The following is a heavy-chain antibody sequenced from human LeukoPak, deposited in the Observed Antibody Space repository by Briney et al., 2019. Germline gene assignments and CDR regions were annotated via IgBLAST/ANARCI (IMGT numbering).Heavy chain of an antibody. Sequence: ASVKVSCKASGYTFTSYGISWVRQAPGQGLEWMGWISAYNGNTNYAQKFQGRVTMTEDTSTDTAYMELSSLRSEDTAVYYCATFSPEWEDWFDPWGQGTLVTVSS. CDR3: ATFSPEWEDWFDP. V-gene: IGHV1-18*01. J-gene: IGHJ5*02. D-gene: IGHD1-26*01. CDR2: ISAYNGNT. CDR1: GYTFTSYG.